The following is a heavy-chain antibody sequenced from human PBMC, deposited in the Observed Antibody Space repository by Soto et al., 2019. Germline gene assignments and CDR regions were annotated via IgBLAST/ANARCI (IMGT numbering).Heavy chain of an antibody. V-gene: IGHV3-30*18. D-gene: IGHD5-18*01. CDR3: AKDIVRYTYGACDY. CDR1: GFTFNTYG. J-gene: IGHJ4*02. Sequence: GGSLRLSCAASGFTFNTYGMYWVRQSPGKGLEWVAAISYDGSNKYHADSVKGRFTISRDNSKNTLYLQMNSLRVEDTAVYYCAKDIVRYTYGACDYWGQGALVTVSS. CDR2: ISYDGSNK.